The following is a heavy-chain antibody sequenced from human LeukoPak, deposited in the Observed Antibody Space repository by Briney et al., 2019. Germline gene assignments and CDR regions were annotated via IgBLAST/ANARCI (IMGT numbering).Heavy chain of an antibody. D-gene: IGHD4-17*01. J-gene: IGHJ4*02. CDR2: FRIKARGGTT. CDR3: TRGTPSYDDSVHIFDY. V-gene: IGHV3-49*04. Sequence: GGSLRLSCTASGFNFGDYAVSWVRQAPGKGREGVGFFRIKARGGTTEYAAAVNGRFTSSIDDSKSIAYVQIDNLKNEDTAVYYCTRGTPSYDDSVHIFDYWGQGTLVTVSS. CDR1: GFNFGDYA.